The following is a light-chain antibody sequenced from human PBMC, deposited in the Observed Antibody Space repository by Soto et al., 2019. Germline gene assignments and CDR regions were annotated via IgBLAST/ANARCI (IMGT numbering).Light chain of an antibody. Sequence: QSVLTQPASVSGSPGQSITISCTGTSSDVGDYNYVSWYQQHPGKAPKLMIYEVSNRPSGVSNRFSGSKSGNTASLTISWLQAEDEADYYCSSYTSSNTWVFGGGTKLTVL. CDR3: SSYTSSNTWV. V-gene: IGLV2-14*01. J-gene: IGLJ3*02. CDR1: SSDVGDYNY. CDR2: EVS.